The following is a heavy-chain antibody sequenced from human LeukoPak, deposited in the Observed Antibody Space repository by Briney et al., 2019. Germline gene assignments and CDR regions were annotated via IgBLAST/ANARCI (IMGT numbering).Heavy chain of an antibody. J-gene: IGHJ4*02. D-gene: IGHD1-26*01. CDR3: ARVQWELRGVGSYFEY. CDR1: GFTFSSYW. V-gene: IGHV3-7*01. Sequence: PGGSLRLSCVVSGFTFSSYWMSWVRQAPGKGLEWVANIKQDGSEKYYLDSVKGRFTMSRDNAKNPLYLQMNSLRAEDTAVYYCARVQWELRGVGSYFEYWGQGALVTVSS. CDR2: IKQDGSEK.